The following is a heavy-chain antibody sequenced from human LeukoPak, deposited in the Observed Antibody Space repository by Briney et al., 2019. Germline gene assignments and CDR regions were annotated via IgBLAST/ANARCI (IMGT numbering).Heavy chain of an antibody. CDR1: GYTLTSYF. D-gene: IGHD1-7*01. CDR2: INPSGGST. CDR3: ARDQDWNYAFDI. V-gene: IGHV1-46*01. Sequence: ASVKVSCKASGYTLTSYFIHWVRQAPGKGLEWMGIINPSGGSTRYAQKVQGRVTMTRDTSPSTVYMELSSLRSEDTAVYYCARDQDWNYAFDIWGQGTMVTVSS. J-gene: IGHJ3*02.